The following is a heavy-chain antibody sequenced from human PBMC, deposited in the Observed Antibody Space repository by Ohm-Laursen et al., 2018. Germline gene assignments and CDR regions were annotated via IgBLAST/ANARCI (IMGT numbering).Heavy chain of an antibody. CDR3: ATGDAERSGWFDP. V-gene: IGHV1-24*01. J-gene: IGHJ5*02. CDR2: LDPEDGET. CDR1: GYTLTELS. D-gene: IGHD2-21*01. Sequence: VASVKVSCKVSGYTLTELSMHWVRQAPGKGLEWMGGLDPEDGETIYAQKFQGRVTMTEDTSTDTAYMELSSLRSEDTAVYYCATGDAERSGWFDPWGQGTLVTVSS.